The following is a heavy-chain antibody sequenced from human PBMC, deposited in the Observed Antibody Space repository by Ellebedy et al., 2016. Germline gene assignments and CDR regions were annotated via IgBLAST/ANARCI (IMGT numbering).Heavy chain of an antibody. V-gene: IGHV3-53*01. Sequence: GGSLRLSXAVSGFTVTSNDMSWVRQAPGKGLELVSLIYGVGNSYYADFVKGRFTISRDNSQKTLYLQMSGLGPEDTAIYYCVTRLSGALDFWGQGTMVTVSS. CDR1: GFTVTSND. CDR3: VTRLSGALDF. CDR2: IYGVGNS. D-gene: IGHD3-3*02. J-gene: IGHJ3*01.